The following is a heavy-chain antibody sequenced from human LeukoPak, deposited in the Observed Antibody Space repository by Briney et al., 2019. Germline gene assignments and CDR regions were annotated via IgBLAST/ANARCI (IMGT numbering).Heavy chain of an antibody. CDR2: INHSGST. CDR1: GGSFSGYY. D-gene: IGHD6-19*01. V-gene: IGHV4-34*01. CDR3: ARGQGSGWYGAVDY. Sequence: SETLSLTCAVYGGSFSGYYWSWIRQPPGKGLEWIGEINHSGSTNYNPSLKSRVTISVDTSKNQFSLKLSSVTAADTAVYYCARGQGSGWYGAVDYWGQGTLVTVSS. J-gene: IGHJ4*02.